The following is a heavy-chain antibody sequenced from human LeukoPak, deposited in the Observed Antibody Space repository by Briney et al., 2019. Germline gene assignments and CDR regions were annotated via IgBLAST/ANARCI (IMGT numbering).Heavy chain of an antibody. Sequence: SETLSLACTVSGGSLSSYYWSWIRQPPGKGLEWIGYIYYSGSTYYNPSLKSRVTISVGTSKNQFSLKLSSVTAADTAVYYCARGSRFDAFDIWGQGTMVTVSS. V-gene: IGHV4-59*08. D-gene: IGHD3-3*01. CDR2: IYYSGST. J-gene: IGHJ3*02. CDR1: GGSLSSYY. CDR3: ARGSRFDAFDI.